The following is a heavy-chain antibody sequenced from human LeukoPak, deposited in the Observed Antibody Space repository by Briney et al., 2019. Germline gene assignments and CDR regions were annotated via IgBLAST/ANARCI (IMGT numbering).Heavy chain of an antibody. J-gene: IGHJ4*02. V-gene: IGHV3-11*01. D-gene: IGHD1-7*01. CDR2: ISSSGSTI. CDR3: ARTENSGTVDY. Sequence: PGGSLRLSCAASGFTFSSYAMSWIRQAPGKGLEWVSYISSSGSTIYYADSVKGRFTISRDNAKNSLYLQMNSLRAEDTAVYYCARTENSGTVDYWGQGTLVTVSS. CDR1: GFTFSSYA.